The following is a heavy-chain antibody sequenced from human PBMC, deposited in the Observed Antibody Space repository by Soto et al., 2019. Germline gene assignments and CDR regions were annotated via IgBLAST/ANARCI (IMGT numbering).Heavy chain of an antibody. CDR2: INPNSGGT. J-gene: IGHJ6*02. CDR1: GYTFTGYY. D-gene: IGHD3-10*01. V-gene: IGHV1-2*04. Sequence: ASVKVSCKASGYTFTGYYMHWVRQAPGQGLELMGWINPNSGGTNYAQKFQGWVTMTRDTSISTAYMELSRLRSDDTTVYYCARDARELGSQTGLSRYYYYYGMDVWGQGTTVTVSS. CDR3: ARDARELGSQTGLSRYYYYYGMDV.